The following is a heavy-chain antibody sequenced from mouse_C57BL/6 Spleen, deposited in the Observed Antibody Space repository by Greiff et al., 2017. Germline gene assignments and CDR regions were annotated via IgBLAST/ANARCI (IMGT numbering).Heavy chain of an antibody. D-gene: IGHD2-3*01. V-gene: IGHV1-55*01. Sequence: QVQLKQSGAELVKPGASVKMSCKASGYTFTSYWITWVKQTPGQGLEWIGDIYPGSGSTNYNEKFKSKATLTVDTSSSTAYMQLSSLTSEESTVCYCARTRLYDGYLFYAMDYWGKGTSVTVPS. CDR1: GYTFTSYW. CDR2: IYPGSGST. J-gene: IGHJ4*01. CDR3: ARTRLYDGYLFYAMDY.